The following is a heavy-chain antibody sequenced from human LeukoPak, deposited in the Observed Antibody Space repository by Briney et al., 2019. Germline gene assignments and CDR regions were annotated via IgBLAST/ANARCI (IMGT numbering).Heavy chain of an antibody. CDR1: GFTFSSYA. CDR2: ISGSGGST. CDR3: AKDKGGITYVFDY. V-gene: IGHV3-23*01. D-gene: IGHD1-1*01. Sequence: PGGSLRLCCAASGFTFSSYAMSWVRQAPGKGLEWVSAISGSGGSTYYADSVKGRFTISRDNSKNTLYLQMNSLRAEDTAVYYCAKDKGGITYVFDYWGQGTLVTVSS. J-gene: IGHJ4*02.